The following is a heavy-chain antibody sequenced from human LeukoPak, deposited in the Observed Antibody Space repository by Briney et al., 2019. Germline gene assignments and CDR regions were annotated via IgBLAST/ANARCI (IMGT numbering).Heavy chain of an antibody. J-gene: IGHJ3*02. V-gene: IGHV4-4*07. CDR2: IYTSGST. CDR1: GGSISSHY. CDR3: ARRDGASWAFDI. D-gene: IGHD1-26*01. Sequence: SETLSLTCTVSGGSISSHYWSWIRQPAGKGLEWIGRIYTSGSTNYNPTLKSRVTMSVDTSKNQFSLKLSSVTAADTAVYYCARRDGASWAFDIWGQGTMVTVSS.